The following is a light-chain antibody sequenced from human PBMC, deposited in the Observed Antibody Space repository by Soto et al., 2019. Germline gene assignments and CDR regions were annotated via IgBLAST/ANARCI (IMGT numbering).Light chain of an antibody. CDR3: QQYGSSPST. CDR1: QSVSSSY. Sequence: EIVLTQSPGTLSLSPGERATLSCRASQSVSSSYLAWYQQKPGQDPRLLIYDASSRATGIPDTFSSSGSWRDFTLIISRLEPEDFSGYYCQQYGSSPSTFGQGTKLEIK. J-gene: IGKJ2*02. CDR2: DAS. V-gene: IGKV3-20*01.